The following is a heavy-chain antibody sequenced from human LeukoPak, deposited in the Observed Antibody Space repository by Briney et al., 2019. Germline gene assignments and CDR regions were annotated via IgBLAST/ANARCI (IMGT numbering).Heavy chain of an antibody. CDR1: GGSISTYY. J-gene: IGHJ4*02. CDR2: IHTSGNS. D-gene: IGHD6-6*01. V-gene: IGHV4-4*07. CDR3: AREGSATARPFVSNDY. Sequence: SETLSLTCTVSGGSISTYYLSWIRQPAGKGLEWIGRIHTSGNSDYNPSLKSRVTMSVDTSKNQFSLKVRSVPAADTAVYYCAREGSATARPFVSNDYWGQGTLVSVSS.